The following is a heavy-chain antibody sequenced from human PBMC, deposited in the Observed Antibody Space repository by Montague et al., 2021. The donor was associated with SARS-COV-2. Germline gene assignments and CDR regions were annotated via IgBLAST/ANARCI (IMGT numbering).Heavy chain of an antibody. V-gene: IGHV2-5*02. CDR2: IYWDDDN. Sequence: PALVKPTQTLTLTCTFFGPSLTTSGAGVGWIRQLPGKALECLALIYWDDDNRYSPSLKSRLTITKDTSKNQVVLTMIYMDPVDTATNYCAHRGSRAGPGMDVWGQGTTVTVSS. CDR3: AHRGSRAGPGMDV. CDR1: GPSLTTSGAG. D-gene: IGHD6-13*01. J-gene: IGHJ6*02.